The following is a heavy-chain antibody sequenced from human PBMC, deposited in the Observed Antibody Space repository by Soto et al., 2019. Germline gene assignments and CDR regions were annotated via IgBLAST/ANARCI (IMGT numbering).Heavy chain of an antibody. J-gene: IGHJ4*02. CDR1: GGSLSGYF. Sequence: PSETLSLTCTVSGGSLSGYFWSWIRQSPGKGPEWIGYIYYSGSTNYNPSLESRVTISLETSESQFSLKLNSVTAADTAVYYCARRDASGYYSYFDHWGRGTLVTVSS. CDR3: ARRDASGYYSYFDH. V-gene: IGHV4-59*08. D-gene: IGHD5-12*01. CDR2: IYYSGST.